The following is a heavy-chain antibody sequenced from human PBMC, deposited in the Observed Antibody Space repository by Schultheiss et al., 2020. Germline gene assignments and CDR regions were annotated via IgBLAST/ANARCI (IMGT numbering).Heavy chain of an antibody. Sequence: ASVKVSCKASGYTFTGYYMHWVRQAPGQGLEWMGWINPNSGGTNYAQKFQGRVTMTRDTSISTAYMELSRLRSDDTAVYYCATEYPAEAYYYHGMDVWGQGTTVTVSS. CDR1: GYTFTGYY. CDR2: INPNSGGT. V-gene: IGHV1-2*02. CDR3: ATEYPAEAYYYHGMDV. J-gene: IGHJ6*02.